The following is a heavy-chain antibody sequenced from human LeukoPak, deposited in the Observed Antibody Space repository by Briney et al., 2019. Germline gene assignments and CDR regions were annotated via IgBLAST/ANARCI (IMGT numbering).Heavy chain of an antibody. D-gene: IGHD6-6*01. Sequence: GGSLRHFCAASGLTESREYMSWVRQAPGKGLEWVSVIYSGGGTYYADSVRGRFTISRDNSKNTLYLQLNSLRAEDTAVYYCARYPYRISSWSSPSGQGTLVTVSS. CDR1: GLTESREY. V-gene: IGHV3-66*01. CDR2: IYSGGGT. CDR3: ARYPYRISSWSSP. J-gene: IGHJ5*02.